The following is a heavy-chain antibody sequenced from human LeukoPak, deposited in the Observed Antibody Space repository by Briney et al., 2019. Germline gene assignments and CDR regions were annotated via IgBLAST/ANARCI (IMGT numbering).Heavy chain of an antibody. Sequence: SETLSLTCAVYGGSFSGYYWSWIRQPPGEGLEWIGEINHSGSTNYNPSLKSRVTISVDTSKNQFSLKLSSVTAADTAVYYCARGIYYDSSGYYYKNPVKTNWFDPWGQGTLVTVSS. J-gene: IGHJ5*02. CDR2: INHSGST. CDR1: GGSFSGYY. V-gene: IGHV4-34*01. D-gene: IGHD3-22*01. CDR3: ARGIYYDSSGYYYKNPVKTNWFDP.